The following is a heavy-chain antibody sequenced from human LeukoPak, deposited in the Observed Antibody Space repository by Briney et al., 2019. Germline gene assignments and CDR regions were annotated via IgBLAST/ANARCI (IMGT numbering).Heavy chain of an antibody. J-gene: IGHJ5*02. CDR3: ARGYDSSGYYVNWFDP. Sequence: ASVKVSCKASGYTFTGYYMHWVRQAPGQGLEWMGRINPNSGGTNYAQKFQGRVTMTRDTSISTAYMELSRLSSDDTAVYYCARGYDSSGYYVNWFDPWGQGTLVTVSS. CDR1: GYTFTGYY. V-gene: IGHV1-2*06. CDR2: INPNSGGT. D-gene: IGHD3-22*01.